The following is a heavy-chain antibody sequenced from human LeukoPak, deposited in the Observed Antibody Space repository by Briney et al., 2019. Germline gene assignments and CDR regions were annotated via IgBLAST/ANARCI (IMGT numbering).Heavy chain of an antibody. CDR2: ITSRSSYI. Sequence: GGSLRLSCAASGFTFSNYGMNWVRQAPGKGLEWVSSITSRSSYIYYADSMKGQFTISRDNAKNSLYLQMNSLRADDTAVYHCAKFFAPSGGASGWTWTIDYWGQGTLVTVSS. CDR1: GFTFSNYG. CDR3: AKFFAPSGGASGWTWTIDY. D-gene: IGHD6-25*01. J-gene: IGHJ4*02. V-gene: IGHV3-21*04.